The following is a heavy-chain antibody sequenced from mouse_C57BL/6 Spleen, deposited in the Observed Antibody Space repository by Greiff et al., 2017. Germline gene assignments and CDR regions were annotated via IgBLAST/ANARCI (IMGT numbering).Heavy chain of an antibody. CDR3: AKWVDYDEGFAY. D-gene: IGHD2-4*01. CDR1: GYAFSSSW. J-gene: IGHJ3*01. CDR2: IYPGDGDT. V-gene: IGHV1-82*01. Sequence: QVHVKQSGPELVKPGASVKISCKASGYAFSSSWMNWVKQRPGQGLEWIGRIYPGDGDTNYNGKFKGKATLTADKSSSTAYMQLSSLTSENSAVSVCAKWVDYDEGFAYWGQGTLVTVSA.